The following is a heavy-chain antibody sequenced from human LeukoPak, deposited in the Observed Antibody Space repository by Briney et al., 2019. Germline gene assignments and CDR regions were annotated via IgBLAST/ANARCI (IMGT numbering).Heavy chain of an antibody. V-gene: IGHV4-34*01. Sequence: SETLSLTCTVSGGSISSYYWSWIRQPPGKGLEWIGEINHSGSTNYNPSLKSRVTISVDTSKNQFSLKLSSVTAADTAVYYCARGPDIVVVPAATEYYYYYGMDVWGQGTTVTVSS. CDR1: GGSISSYY. CDR3: ARGPDIVVVPAATEYYYYYGMDV. D-gene: IGHD2-2*01. CDR2: INHSGST. J-gene: IGHJ6*02.